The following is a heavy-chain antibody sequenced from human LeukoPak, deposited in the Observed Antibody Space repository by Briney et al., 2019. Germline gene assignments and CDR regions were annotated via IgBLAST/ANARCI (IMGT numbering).Heavy chain of an antibody. CDR3: ARLSGGSWYSVARYYYYGMDV. J-gene: IGHJ6*02. Sequence: SETLSLTCTVSGGSISSYYWSWIRQPPGKGLEWIGYIYYSGSTNYNPSLKSRVTISVDTSKNQFSLKLSSVTAADTAVYYCARLSGGSWYSVARYYYYGMDVWGQGTTVTVSS. D-gene: IGHD6-13*01. V-gene: IGHV4-59*08. CDR2: IYYSGST. CDR1: GGSISSYY.